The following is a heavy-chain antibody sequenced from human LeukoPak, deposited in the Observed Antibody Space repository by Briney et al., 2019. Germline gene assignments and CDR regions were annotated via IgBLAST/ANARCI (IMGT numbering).Heavy chain of an antibody. J-gene: IGHJ3*02. D-gene: IGHD3-22*01. CDR1: GFTFSSYS. CDR2: ISSGSSYI. V-gene: IGHV3-21*01. Sequence: GGSLRLSCAASGFTFSSYSMNWVRQAPGKGLEWVSSISSGSSYIYYADSVKGRFTISRDNAKNSLYLQMNSLRAEDTAVYYCARDQYYYDSSGYYPGAFDIWGQGTMVTVSS. CDR3: ARDQYYYDSSGYYPGAFDI.